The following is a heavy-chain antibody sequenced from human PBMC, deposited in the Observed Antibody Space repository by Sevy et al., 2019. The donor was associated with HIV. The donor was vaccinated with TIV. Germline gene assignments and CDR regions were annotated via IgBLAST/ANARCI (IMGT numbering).Heavy chain of an antibody. CDR3: ARANHVDTAMVTSPYHPYFDY. J-gene: IGHJ4*02. CDR2: IYPGDSDT. CDR1: GYSFTSYW. D-gene: IGHD5-18*01. Sequence: GESLKISCKGSGYSFTSYWIGWVRQMPGKGLEWMGIIYPGDSDTRYSPSFQGQVTISADKSISTAYLQWSSLKASDTAMYYCARANHVDTAMVTSPYHPYFDYRGQGTLVTVSS. V-gene: IGHV5-51*01.